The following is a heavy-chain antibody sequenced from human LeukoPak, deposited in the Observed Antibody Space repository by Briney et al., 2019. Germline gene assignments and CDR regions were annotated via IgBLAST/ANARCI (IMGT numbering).Heavy chain of an antibody. CDR3: AREGETVTGTMLTDAFDI. Sequence: ASVKVSCKASGYTFTSYGISRVRQAPGQGLEWMGWISAYNGNTNYAQKLQGRVTMTTDTSTSTAYMELRSLRSDDTAVYYCAREGETVTGTMLTDAFDIWGQGTMVTVSS. CDR1: GYTFTSYG. CDR2: ISAYNGNT. D-gene: IGHD1-7*01. V-gene: IGHV1-18*01. J-gene: IGHJ3*02.